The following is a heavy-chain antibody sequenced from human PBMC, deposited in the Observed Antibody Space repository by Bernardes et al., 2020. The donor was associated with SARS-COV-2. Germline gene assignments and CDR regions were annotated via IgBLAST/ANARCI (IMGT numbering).Heavy chain of an antibody. CDR3: ARVSIGARPAFDI. V-gene: IGHV4-59*01. D-gene: IGHD6-6*01. J-gene: IGHJ3*02. CDR1: GGSIRGYY. CDR2: IFYSGST. Sequence: SDTLSLTCTVSGGSIRGYYWSWIRQPPGQGLEYIGYIFYSGSTNSNPSLKSRVTISADTSKNQLSLKLSSVTAADTAVYYCARVSIGARPAFDIWGQGTMVTVSS.